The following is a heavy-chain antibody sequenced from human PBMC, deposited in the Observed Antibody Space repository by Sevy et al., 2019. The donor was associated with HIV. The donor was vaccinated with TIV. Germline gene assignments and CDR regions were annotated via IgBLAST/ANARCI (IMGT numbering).Heavy chain of an antibody. CDR2: ISSSSSYI. V-gene: IGHV3-21*01. CDR3: ARTTTASHAFDI. Sequence: GGSLRLSCAASGFTFSSYSMNWVRQAPGKGLEWVSSISSSSSYIYYADSVKGRFTISRDNAKNSLYLQMNSLRAEDTAVYYCARTTTASHAFDIWGQGTMVTVSS. CDR1: GFTFSSYS. D-gene: IGHD4-17*01. J-gene: IGHJ3*02.